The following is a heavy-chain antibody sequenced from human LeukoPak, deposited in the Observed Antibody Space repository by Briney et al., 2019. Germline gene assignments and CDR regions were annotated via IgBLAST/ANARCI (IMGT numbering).Heavy chain of an antibody. J-gene: IGHJ4*02. CDR2: INPNSGGT. CDR3: ARGTYSGYEIDY. V-gene: IGHV1-2*04. CDR1: GYTFTVYY. D-gene: IGHD5-12*01. Sequence: ASVKVSCKASGYTFTVYYMHWVRQAPGQGLEWMGWINPNSGGTNYAQKFQGWVTMTRDTSISTAYMELSRLRSDDTAVYYCARGTYSGYEIDYWGQGTLVTVSS.